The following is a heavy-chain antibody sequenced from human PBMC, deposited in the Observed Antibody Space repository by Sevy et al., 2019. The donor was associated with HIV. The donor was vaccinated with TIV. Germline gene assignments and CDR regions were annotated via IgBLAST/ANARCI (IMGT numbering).Heavy chain of an antibody. J-gene: IGHJ6*02. CDR3: ARDTSYYDSSGYVYGMDV. CDR1: GFTFSSYS. V-gene: IGHV3-21*01. Sequence: GGSLRLSCAASGFTFSSYSMNWVRQAPGKGLRWVSSISSSSSYIYYADSVKGRFTISRDNAKNSLYLQMNSLRAEDTAVYYCARDTSYYDSSGYVYGMDVWGQGTTVTVSS. CDR2: ISSSSSYI. D-gene: IGHD3-22*01.